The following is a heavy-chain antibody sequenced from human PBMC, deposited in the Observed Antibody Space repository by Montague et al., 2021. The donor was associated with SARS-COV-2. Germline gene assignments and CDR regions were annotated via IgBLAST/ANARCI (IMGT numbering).Heavy chain of an antibody. D-gene: IGHD6-19*01. CDR3: ARRSGKLWGIAVAGAFDY. J-gene: IGHJ4*02. Sequence: SETLSLTCTVSGGSISSYYWSWIRQPPGKGLEWIGYIYYSGSTNXNPSLKSRVTISVDTSKNQFSLKLSSVTAADTAVYYCARRSGKLWGIAVAGAFDYWGQGTLVTVSS. CDR1: GGSISSYY. V-gene: IGHV4-59*08. CDR2: IYYSGST.